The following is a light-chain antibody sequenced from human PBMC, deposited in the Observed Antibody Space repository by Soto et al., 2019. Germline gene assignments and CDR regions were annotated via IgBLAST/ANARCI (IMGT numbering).Light chain of an antibody. CDR3: QVWDGSSDHVV. CDR2: YDT. CDR1: NIGGRN. J-gene: IGLJ2*01. Sequence: SYVLTQPPSVSVAPGETARIPCGGDNIGGRNVHWYQRRPGHAPVVVIYYDTDRPAGIPERFSGATSVNTATLTISRVEAGDEADYYCQVWDGSSDHVVFGGGTKLTVL. V-gene: IGLV3-21*04.